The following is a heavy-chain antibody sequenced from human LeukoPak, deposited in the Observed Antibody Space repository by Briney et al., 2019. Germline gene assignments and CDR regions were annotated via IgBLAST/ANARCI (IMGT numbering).Heavy chain of an antibody. CDR1: GYTFTSYG. J-gene: IGHJ5*02. D-gene: IGHD2-2*01. Sequence: GASVKVSCKASGYTFTSYGISWVRQAPGQGLEWMGWISVYNGNTNYAQKLQGRVTMTTDTSTSTAYMELRSLRSDDTAVYYCARGPQLPQGGNWFDPWGQGTLVTVSS. CDR2: ISVYNGNT. CDR3: ARGPQLPQGGNWFDP. V-gene: IGHV1-18*01.